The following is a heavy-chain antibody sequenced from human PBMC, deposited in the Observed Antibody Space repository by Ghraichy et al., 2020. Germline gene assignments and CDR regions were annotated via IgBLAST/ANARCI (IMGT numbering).Heavy chain of an antibody. Sequence: SGPTLVKPTQTLTLTCTFSGFSLNTNAVAVGWVRLPPGKALEWLALIYWDDDKSYSPSLRTRLTITKDTSKNQVVLTMTNVDPVDTATYYCAHRSFKNDWEHGNFDYWGPGALVTVSS. D-gene: IGHD3-9*01. CDR1: GFSLNTNAVA. CDR3: AHRSFKNDWEHGNFDY. V-gene: IGHV2-5*02. CDR2: IYWDDDK. J-gene: IGHJ4*02.